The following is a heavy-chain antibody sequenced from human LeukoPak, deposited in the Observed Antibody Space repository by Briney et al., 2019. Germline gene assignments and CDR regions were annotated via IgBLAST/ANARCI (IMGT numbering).Heavy chain of an antibody. CDR2: ISSSSSYI. CDR1: GFTFSSYS. V-gene: IGHV3-21*01. D-gene: IGHD3-9*01. J-gene: IGHJ4*02. CDR3: ARVRYFDWLSFDY. Sequence: PGGSLRLSCAASGFTFSSYSMNWVRQAPGKGLEWLSSISSSSSYIYYADSVKGRFTISRDNAKNSLYLQMNSLRAEDTAVYYCARVRYFDWLSFDYWGQGTLVTVSS.